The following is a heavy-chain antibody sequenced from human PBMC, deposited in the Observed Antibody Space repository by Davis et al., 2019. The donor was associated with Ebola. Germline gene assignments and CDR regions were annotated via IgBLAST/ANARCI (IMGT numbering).Heavy chain of an antibody. J-gene: IGHJ3*02. CDR3: TREYSSSYDAFDI. D-gene: IGHD6-6*01. V-gene: IGHV1-69*13. CDR1: SVSFFPYA. Sequence: SVKVSCKASSVSFFPYAFSWVRQAPGQGLEWMGGIIPIFGTANYAQKFQGRVTITADESTSTAYMELSSLRSEDTAVYYCTREYSSSYDAFDIWGQGTRVTVST. CDR2: IIPIFGTA.